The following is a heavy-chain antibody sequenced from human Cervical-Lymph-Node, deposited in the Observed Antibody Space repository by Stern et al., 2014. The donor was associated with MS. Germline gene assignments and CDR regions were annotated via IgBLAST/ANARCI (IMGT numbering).Heavy chain of an antibody. Sequence: QLKLQESGPGLVKPSETLSLTCTVSGGSITSSSHYWGWIRPPPGKGLEWLGNIYYTGETYYNPSLKSRVTISIETSRDQIYLKLSSGTAADTAVFYCARIAGGYLYYYGMDVWGQGTTVTVSS. CDR3: ARIAGGYLYYYGMDV. J-gene: IGHJ6*02. D-gene: IGHD3-16*01. CDR1: GGSITSSSHY. CDR2: IYYTGET. V-gene: IGHV4-39*01.